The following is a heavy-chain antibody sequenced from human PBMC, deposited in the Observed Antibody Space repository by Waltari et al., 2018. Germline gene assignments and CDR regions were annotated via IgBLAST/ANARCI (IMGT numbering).Heavy chain of an antibody. J-gene: IGHJ6*02. D-gene: IGHD3-10*01. CDR2: IRDDETSI. Sequence: EEQLLESGGGLVQPGDSLRLSCAGSGFRFSNYWMNWVRQAPGKGLVWVASIRDDETSISYADSVKGRFTISRDNVKNTVYLQMKRLRVEDTAVYYCARLAPRTYRSPVTGRHYYYGMDVWGQGTTVTVSS. CDR3: ARLAPRTYRSPVTGRHYYYGMDV. V-gene: IGHV3-74*01. CDR1: GFRFSNYW.